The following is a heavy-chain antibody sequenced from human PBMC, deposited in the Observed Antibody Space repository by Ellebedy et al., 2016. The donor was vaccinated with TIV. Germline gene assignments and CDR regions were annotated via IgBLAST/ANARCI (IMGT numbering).Heavy chain of an antibody. J-gene: IGHJ4*02. D-gene: IGHD4-17*01. CDR1: GFTFSSYA. CDR3: ARGRKDYGDYPD. V-gene: IGHV3-23*01. CDR2: ISGSGGST. Sequence: GESLKISXTASGFTFSSYAMSWVRQAPGKGLEWVSAISGSGGSTYYADSVKGRFTISTDNSKNTLYLQMHSLRAEDTAVYYCARGRKDYGDYPDWGQGTLVTVSS.